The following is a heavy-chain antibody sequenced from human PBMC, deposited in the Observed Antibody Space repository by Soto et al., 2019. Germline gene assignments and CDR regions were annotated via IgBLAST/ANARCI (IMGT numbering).Heavy chain of an antibody. CDR2: IIPIFGTA. Sequence: SVKVSCKASGGTFSSYAISWVRQAPGQGLEWMGGIIPIFGTANYAQKFQGRVTITADESTSTAYMELSSLRSEDTAVYYCARQSLCSSTSCLGRFDPWGQGTLVTVSS. V-gene: IGHV1-69*13. J-gene: IGHJ5*02. CDR1: GGTFSSYA. D-gene: IGHD2-2*01. CDR3: ARQSLCSSTSCLGRFDP.